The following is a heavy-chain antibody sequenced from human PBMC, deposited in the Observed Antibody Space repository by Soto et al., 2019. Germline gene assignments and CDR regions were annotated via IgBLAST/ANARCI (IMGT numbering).Heavy chain of an antibody. V-gene: IGHV4-39*02. J-gene: IGHJ5*02. Sequence: PSETLCLTCTVSGGSVSSSSCYGGWIRQPPGKGLEWIGSIYYSGSTYYNPSLKSRITISIDTSKNQFSLNMNSMTAADTAVYYCATEGGVVDANWFGPWGQGTLVTVS. CDR2: IYYSGST. D-gene: IGHD3-22*01. CDR1: GGSVSSSSCY. CDR3: ATEGGVVDANWFGP.